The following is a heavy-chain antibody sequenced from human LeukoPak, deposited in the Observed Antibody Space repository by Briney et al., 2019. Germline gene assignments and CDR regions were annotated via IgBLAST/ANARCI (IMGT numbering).Heavy chain of an antibody. V-gene: IGHV3-7*01. CDR2: IKQDGSEK. Sequence: GGSLRLSCAASGFTFSSYWMSWVRQAPGKGLEWVANIKQDGSEKYYVDSVKGRFTISRDNAKNSLYLQMNSLRAEDTAVYYCARSSGWYHRGPDYYYYYMDVWGKGTTVTVS. J-gene: IGHJ6*03. CDR3: ARSSGWYHRGPDYYYYYMDV. CDR1: GFTFSSYW. D-gene: IGHD6-19*01.